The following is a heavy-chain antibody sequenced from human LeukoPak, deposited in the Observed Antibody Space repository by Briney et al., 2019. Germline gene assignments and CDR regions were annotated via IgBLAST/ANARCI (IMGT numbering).Heavy chain of an antibody. CDR3: ARDWGRYANKYNWFDP. Sequence: ASVKVSCKASGFTFTSSAMQWVRQARGQRLEWIGWIVVGSGNTNYAQKFQERVTMTRDMSTSTVYMELSSLRSEDTAVYYCARDWGRYANKYNWFDPWGQGTLVTVSS. J-gene: IGHJ5*02. CDR1: GFTFTSSA. D-gene: IGHD3-16*01. CDR2: IVVGSGNT. V-gene: IGHV1-58*02.